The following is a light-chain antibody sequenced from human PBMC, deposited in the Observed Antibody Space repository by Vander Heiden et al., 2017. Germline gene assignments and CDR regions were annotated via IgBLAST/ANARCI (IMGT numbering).Light chain of an antibody. CDR1: SRDAGGYNY. CDR2: DVR. CDR3: SSYTSKSTVV. Sequence: QSALTQPASVSGSPGQSIPISCTGTSRDAGGYNYVSWYQQHPGKAPKLMIYDVRNRPSGVSSRLSGSRSGNTASLTISGLQAEDEADYYCSSYTSKSTVVFGGGTKLTVL. J-gene: IGLJ2*01. V-gene: IGLV2-14*03.